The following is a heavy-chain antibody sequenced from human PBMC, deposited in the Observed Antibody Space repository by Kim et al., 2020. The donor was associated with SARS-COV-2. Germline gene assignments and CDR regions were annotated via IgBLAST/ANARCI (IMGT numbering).Heavy chain of an antibody. Sequence: SETLSLTCTVSGGSISSYYWSWIRQPPGKGLEWIGYIYYSGSTNYNPSPKSRVTISVDTSKNQFSLKVSSVTAADTAVYYCASGALYGSGSPYYYGMDVWGQGTTVTVSS. J-gene: IGHJ6*02. V-gene: IGHV4-59*01. CDR1: GGSISSYY. CDR2: IYYSGST. D-gene: IGHD3-10*01. CDR3: ASGALYGSGSPYYYGMDV.